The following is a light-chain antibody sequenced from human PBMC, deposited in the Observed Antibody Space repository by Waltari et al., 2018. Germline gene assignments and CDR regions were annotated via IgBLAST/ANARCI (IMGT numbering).Light chain of an antibody. CDR1: ALPEQY. Sequence: SYELTQPPSVSVSPGQTARIPCSGDALPEQYAYWYQQKTGQAPVLVIYKDSERPSGIPERFSGSSSGTTITLTISGVQAEDEADYYCQSPDSSGTYWVFGGGTKLTVL. CDR3: QSPDSSGTYWV. V-gene: IGLV3-25*03. J-gene: IGLJ2*01. CDR2: KDS.